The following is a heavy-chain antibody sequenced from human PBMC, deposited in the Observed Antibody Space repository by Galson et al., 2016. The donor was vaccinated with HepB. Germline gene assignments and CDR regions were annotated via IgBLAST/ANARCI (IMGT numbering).Heavy chain of an antibody. CDR1: GFTVSTYY. D-gene: IGHD1-26*01. J-gene: IGHJ3*02. CDR2: IYTDGET. CDR3: EREAWSSSPI. V-gene: IGHV3-53*01. Sequence: SLRLSCAVSGFTVSTYYMSWVRQAPGKGLEWVSVIYTDGETHFADSVKGRFSISRDISRNTLYLQMNSLRAEDTAVYYCEREAWSSSPIWGQGTMVTVSS.